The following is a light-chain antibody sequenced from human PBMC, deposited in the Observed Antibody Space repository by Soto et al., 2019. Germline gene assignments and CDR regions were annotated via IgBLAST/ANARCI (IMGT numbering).Light chain of an antibody. J-gene: IGKJ1*01. CDR2: GAS. Sequence: EIVMTQSPATLSVSPGERATLSCRASQSVSSNLAWYQQKPGQAPRLLIYGASTRVTGIPARFSGSGSGTEITLTITSLQSEDFAVYYCQQHNNWPTWTFGQGTKVEIK. CDR1: QSVSSN. V-gene: IGKV3-15*01. CDR3: QQHNNWPTWT.